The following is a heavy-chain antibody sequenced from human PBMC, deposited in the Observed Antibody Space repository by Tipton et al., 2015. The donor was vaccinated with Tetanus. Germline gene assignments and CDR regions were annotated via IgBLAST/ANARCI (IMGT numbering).Heavy chain of an antibody. Sequence: TLSLTCTVSGGSISSYYWSWIRQPPGKGLEWIGDIYYSGSTNYNPSLKSRVTISVDTSKNQFSLKLSSVTAADTAVYYCARFDGYMDKWGQGTLVTVSS. CDR3: ARFDGYMDK. CDR1: GGSISSYY. D-gene: IGHD5-24*01. J-gene: IGHJ4*02. CDR2: IYYSGST. V-gene: IGHV4-59*01.